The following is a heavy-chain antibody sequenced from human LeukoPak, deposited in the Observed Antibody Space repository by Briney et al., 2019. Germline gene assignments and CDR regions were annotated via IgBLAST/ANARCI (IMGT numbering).Heavy chain of an antibody. CDR1: GYTFTSYV. J-gene: IGHJ6*03. Sequence: ASVKVSCKASGYTFTSYVINWVRQATGQGLEWMGWMNPNSGNTGYAQKFQGRVTMTRNTSISTAYMELSSLRSEDTAVYYCARGFSSWYYYYYYMDVWGKGTTVTVSS. CDR3: ARGFSSWYYYYYYMDV. V-gene: IGHV1-8*01. CDR2: MNPNSGNT. D-gene: IGHD6-13*01.